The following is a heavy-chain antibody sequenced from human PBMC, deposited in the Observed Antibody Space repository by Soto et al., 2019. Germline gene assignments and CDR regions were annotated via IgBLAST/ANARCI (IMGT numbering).Heavy chain of an antibody. J-gene: IGHJ4*02. CDR1: GYTSTSYY. V-gene: IGHV1-46*03. D-gene: IGHD3-10*01. CDR3: ARDQQAHYYGSGSYLNY. CDR2: INPSGGST. Sequence: ASVKVSCKASGYTSTSYYMHWVRQAPGQGLEWMGIINPSGGSTSYAQKFQGRVTMTRDTSTGTVYMELSSLRSEDTAVYYCARDQQAHYYGSGSYLNYWGQGTLVTVSS.